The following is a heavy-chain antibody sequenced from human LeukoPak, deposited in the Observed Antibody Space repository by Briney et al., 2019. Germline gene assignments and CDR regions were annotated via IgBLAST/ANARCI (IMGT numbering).Heavy chain of an antibody. CDR1: GYTFTSYG. CDR2: INPNSGGT. D-gene: IGHD3-3*01. CDR3: ARDEEWQISGAFDY. Sequence: ASVKVSCKASGYTFTSYGISWVRQAPGQGLEWMGWINPNSGGTNYAQKFQGRVTMTRDTSISTAYIELSRLRSDDTAVYYCARDEEWQISGAFDYWGQGTLVTVSS. V-gene: IGHV1-2*02. J-gene: IGHJ4*02.